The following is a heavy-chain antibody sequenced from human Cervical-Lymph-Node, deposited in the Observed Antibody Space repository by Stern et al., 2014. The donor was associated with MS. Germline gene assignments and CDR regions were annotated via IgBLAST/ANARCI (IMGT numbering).Heavy chain of an antibody. J-gene: IGHJ4*02. Sequence: VQLVESGAEVKKPWASMKVSCKASGYNFPTYYIHWVRQAPGQGLEWMGRINTNSGGTTSAQKFQGRVTLTRDTSVSTAYMEVSRLMFDDTAVYYCARRVTRNNFDSWGQGTLVIVSS. D-gene: IGHD4-17*01. CDR1: GYNFPTYY. V-gene: IGHV1-2*02. CDR2: INTNSGGT. CDR3: ARRVTRNNFDS.